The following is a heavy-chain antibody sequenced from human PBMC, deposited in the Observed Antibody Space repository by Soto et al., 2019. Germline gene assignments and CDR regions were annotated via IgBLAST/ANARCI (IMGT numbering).Heavy chain of an antibody. V-gene: IGHV4-4*07. CDR1: GASISDYH. J-gene: IGHJ5*02. CDR2: IYTSGTT. Sequence: SETLSLTCSVSGASISDYHWTWMRQPAGKGLEWIGHIYTSGTTSYNASLKSRVTMSVDSSKNQLSLKLTSVTAADTAVYYCARNRGYFDSSAYYHWPDPWGKGTLVTVSS. D-gene: IGHD3-22*01. CDR3: ARNRGYFDSSAYYHWPDP.